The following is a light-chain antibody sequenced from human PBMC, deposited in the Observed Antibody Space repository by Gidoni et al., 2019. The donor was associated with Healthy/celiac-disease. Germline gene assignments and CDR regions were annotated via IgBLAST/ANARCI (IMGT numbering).Light chain of an antibody. CDR2: GAS. J-gene: IGKJ3*01. CDR3: QQYNNWPPLFT. CDR1: QSVSRN. Sequence: EIVMTKSPATLSVSPGERATLSCRASQSVSRNLAWYQQKPGQAPRLLIYGASTRATGIPARFSGSGSGTEFTLTISSLQSEDFAVYYCQQYNNWPPLFTFGPGTKVDIK. V-gene: IGKV3-15*01.